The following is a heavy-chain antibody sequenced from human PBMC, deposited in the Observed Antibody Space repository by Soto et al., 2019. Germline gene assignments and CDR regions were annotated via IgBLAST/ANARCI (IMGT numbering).Heavy chain of an antibody. CDR1: GDSISSYY. Sequence: SETLSLTCTVTGDSISSYYWSWIRQPPGKGLEWIGYIYYSGSTNYNPSLKSRVTISVDTSKNQFSLKLSSVTAADTAVYYCARDKLRSYYYGMDVWGQGTTVTVSS. V-gene: IGHV4-59*01. CDR2: IYYSGST. D-gene: IGHD1-26*01. J-gene: IGHJ6*02. CDR3: ARDKLRSYYYGMDV.